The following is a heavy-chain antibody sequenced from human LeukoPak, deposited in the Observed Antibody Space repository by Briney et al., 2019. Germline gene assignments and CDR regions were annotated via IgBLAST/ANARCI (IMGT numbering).Heavy chain of an antibody. Sequence: PGGSLRLSCAASGFTFRSYEMNWVRQALGKGLEWVSYISSSSSVIKYADSVKGRFTVSRDNSKNTLYLQMNSLRTEDTAVYYCAKAEGYDILTGLDYWGQGTLVTVSS. CDR1: GFTFRSYE. CDR2: ISSSSSVI. CDR3: AKAEGYDILTGLDY. V-gene: IGHV3-48*03. D-gene: IGHD3-9*01. J-gene: IGHJ4*02.